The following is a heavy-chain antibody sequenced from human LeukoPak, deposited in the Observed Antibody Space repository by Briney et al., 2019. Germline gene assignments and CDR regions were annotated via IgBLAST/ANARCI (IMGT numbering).Heavy chain of an antibody. V-gene: IGHV1-46*01. D-gene: IGHD3-10*01. CDR3: ARDSVRGGRGYFDY. CDR1: GYTFTIYY. J-gene: IGHJ4*02. Sequence: ASVTVSCTASGYTFTIYYMHWVRQAPGQGLEWMGIINPSGGSTSYAQKFQGRVTMTRDTSTSTVYMELSSLRSEDTAVYYCARDSVRGGRGYFDYWGQGTLVTVSS. CDR2: INPSGGST.